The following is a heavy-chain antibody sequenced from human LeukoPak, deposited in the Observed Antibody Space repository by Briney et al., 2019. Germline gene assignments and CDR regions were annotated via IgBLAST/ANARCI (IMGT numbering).Heavy chain of an antibody. Sequence: ASVKVSCMASGYTFTSYDINWVRQATGQGLEWMGWMNPNSGNTGYAQKFQGRVTMTRNTFISTAYMELSSLRSEDTAVYYCARGRYSSGWYSFTAFFAFDIWGQGTMVTVSS. CDR1: GYTFTSYD. D-gene: IGHD6-19*01. CDR2: MNPNSGNT. CDR3: ARGRYSSGWYSFTAFFAFDI. V-gene: IGHV1-8*01. J-gene: IGHJ3*02.